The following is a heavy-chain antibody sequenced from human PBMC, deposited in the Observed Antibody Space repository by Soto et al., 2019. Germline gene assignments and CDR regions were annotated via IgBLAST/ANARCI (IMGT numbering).Heavy chain of an antibody. J-gene: IGHJ4*02. Sequence: LRLSCAASGFTFSNAWMSWVRQAPGKGLEWVGRIKSKTDGGTTDYAAPVKGRFTISRDDSKNTLYLQMNSLKIEDTAVYYCTTVPAYYDIRRYLREAPDLDFWRQGTLVTV. CDR1: GFTFSNAW. CDR3: TTVPAYYDIRRYLREAPDLDF. D-gene: IGHD3-22*01. V-gene: IGHV3-15*01. CDR2: IKSKTDGGTT.